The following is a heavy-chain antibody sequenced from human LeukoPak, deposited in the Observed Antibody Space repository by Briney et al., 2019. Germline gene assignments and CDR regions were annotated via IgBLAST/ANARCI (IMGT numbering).Heavy chain of an antibody. Sequence: GGSLRLSCAASGFTFSCYIMNWVRQAPGKGLEWISFIGTSGNTIYYADSVKGRFTVSRDNAKNSLYLQINSLRAEDTAVYYCARDQWLDYWGQGTLVTVSS. D-gene: IGHD6-19*01. J-gene: IGHJ4*02. CDR2: IGTSGNTI. CDR1: GFTFSCYI. V-gene: IGHV3-48*01. CDR3: ARDQWLDY.